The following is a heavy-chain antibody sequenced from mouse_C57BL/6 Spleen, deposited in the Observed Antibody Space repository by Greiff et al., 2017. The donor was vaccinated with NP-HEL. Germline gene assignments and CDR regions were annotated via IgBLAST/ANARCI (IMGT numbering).Heavy chain of an antibody. CDR2: IYPRSGNT. CDR3: ARTSITTVVDYFDY. V-gene: IGHV1-81*01. CDR1: GYTFTSYG. J-gene: IGHJ2*01. D-gene: IGHD1-1*01. Sequence: VQLQQSGAELARPGASVKLSCKASGYTFTSYGISWVKQRTGQGLEWIGEIYPRSGNTYYNEKFKGKATLTADKSSSTAYMELRSLTSEDSAVYFCARTSITTVVDYFDYWGKGTTLTVAS.